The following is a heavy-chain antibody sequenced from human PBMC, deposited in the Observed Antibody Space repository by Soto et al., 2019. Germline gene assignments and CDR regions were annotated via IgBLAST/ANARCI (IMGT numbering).Heavy chain of an antibody. J-gene: IGHJ5*02. CDR2: ISGSGGST. CDR1: GFTFSSYA. V-gene: IGHV3-23*01. D-gene: IGHD3-10*01. Sequence: EVQLLESGGGLVQPGGSLRLSCAASGFTFSSYAMSWVRQAPGKGLEWVSAISGSGGSTYYADSVKGRFTISRDKSKNTLYRQMNSLRAEDTAVYYCAKDPSRGCPFDPWGQGTLVTVSA. CDR3: AKDPSRGCPFDP.